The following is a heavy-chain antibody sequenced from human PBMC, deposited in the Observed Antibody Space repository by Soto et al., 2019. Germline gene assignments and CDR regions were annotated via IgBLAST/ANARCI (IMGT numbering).Heavy chain of an antibody. V-gene: IGHV5-51*01. CDR3: ARYYSDSSGYLDAFDI. CDR2: IYPGDSDT. J-gene: IGHJ3*02. D-gene: IGHD3-22*01. Sequence: LGESLKISCKGSGYSFTSYWIGWVRQMSGKGLEWMGIIYPGDSDTRYSPSFQGQVTISADKSISTAYLQWSSLKASDTAMYYCARYYSDSSGYLDAFDIWGQGTMVTVSS. CDR1: GYSFTSYW.